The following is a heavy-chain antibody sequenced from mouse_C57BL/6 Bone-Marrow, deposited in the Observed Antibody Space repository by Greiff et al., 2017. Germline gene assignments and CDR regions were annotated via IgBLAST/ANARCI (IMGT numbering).Heavy chain of an antibody. Sequence: QVQLQQPGAELVKPGASVKMSCKASGYTFTSYWITWVKQRPGQGLEWIGDIYPGSGSTNYNEKFKSKATLTVDTSSSTAHMQLSSLTSEDSAVYYCARRDYYGSSYAMDYWGQGTSVTVSS. CDR1: GYTFTSYW. CDR2: IYPGSGST. D-gene: IGHD1-1*01. J-gene: IGHJ4*01. CDR3: ARRDYYGSSYAMDY. V-gene: IGHV1-55*01.